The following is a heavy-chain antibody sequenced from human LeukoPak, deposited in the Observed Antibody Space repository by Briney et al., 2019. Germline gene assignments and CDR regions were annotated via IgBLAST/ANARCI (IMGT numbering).Heavy chain of an antibody. V-gene: IGHV3-33*06. CDR3: AKMGPYYYDSSGYWNYYYYYMDV. Sequence: QPGRFLRLSCAASGFTFSSYGMHWVRQAPGKGLEWVAVIWYDGSNKYYADSVKGRFTISRDNSKNTLYLQMNSLRAEDTAVYYCAKMGPYYYDSSGYWNYYYYYMDVWGKGTTVTVSS. CDR2: IWYDGSNK. D-gene: IGHD3-22*01. J-gene: IGHJ6*03. CDR1: GFTFSSYG.